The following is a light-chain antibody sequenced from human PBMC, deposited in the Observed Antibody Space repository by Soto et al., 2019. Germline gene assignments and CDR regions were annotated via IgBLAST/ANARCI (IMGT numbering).Light chain of an antibody. CDR3: QQYRRPPLT. J-gene: IGKJ4*01. CDR2: DAS. CDR1: QTVRNNY. V-gene: IGKV3-20*01. Sequence: ELVLTRSPGTVSLCPVEIGAGFVMASQTVRNNYFAWYQQKPGQAPRLLIYDASSRATGIPDRFSGGGSGTDFTLTISGLEPEDFAVYYCQQYRRPPLTFGGGTKVDIK.